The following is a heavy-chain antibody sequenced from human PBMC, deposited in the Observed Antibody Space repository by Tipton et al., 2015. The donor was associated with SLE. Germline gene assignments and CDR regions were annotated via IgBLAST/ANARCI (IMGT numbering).Heavy chain of an antibody. D-gene: IGHD3-10*01. CDR1: GGSFSGYY. CDR3: ARNPNPRYRVRGVMGGFDY. CDR2: INHSGST. V-gene: IGHV4-34*01. Sequence: TLSLTCAVYGGSFSGYYWGWIRQPPGKGLEWIGEINHSGSTNYNPSLKSRVTISVDTSKNQFSLKLSSVTAADTAVYYCARNPNPRYRVRGVMGGFDYWGQGTLVTVSS. J-gene: IGHJ4*02.